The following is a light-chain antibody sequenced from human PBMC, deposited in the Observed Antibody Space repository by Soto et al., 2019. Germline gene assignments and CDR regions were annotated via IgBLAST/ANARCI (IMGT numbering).Light chain of an antibody. J-gene: IGKJ1*01. CDR2: DAS. V-gene: IGKV3-11*01. Sequence: DIVLTQSPVTLSLNPGERATLSCRASQSVSGYLVWYQQKPGQAPRLLIYDASTRAAGIPARFIGSGSGTDFTLTISSLEPEDSAVYYCQQHLGRHTFGQGTKVEI. CDR3: QQHLGRHT. CDR1: QSVSGY.